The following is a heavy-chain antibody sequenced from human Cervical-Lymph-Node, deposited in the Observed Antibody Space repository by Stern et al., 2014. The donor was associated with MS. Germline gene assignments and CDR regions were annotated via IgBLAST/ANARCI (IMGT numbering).Heavy chain of an antibody. CDR3: ARGRHTAMVTSGRYFDL. CDR2: MSSSVTT. V-gene: IGHV4-4*07. CDR1: GASMKNFY. D-gene: IGHD5-18*01. J-gene: IGHJ4*02. Sequence: QVQLQESGPGRVQPSETLSLTCTVSGASMKNFYWNWIRQPPEKGLEWIGHMSSSVTTYFDPALKSRVTMSMDASKQQISLRLTSVTAVDTAVYFCARGRHTAMVTSGRYFDLWGQGTLVTVSS.